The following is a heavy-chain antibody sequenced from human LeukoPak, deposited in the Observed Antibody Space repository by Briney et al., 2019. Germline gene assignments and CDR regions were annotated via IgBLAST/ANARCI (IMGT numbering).Heavy chain of an antibody. V-gene: IGHV4-30-2*01. CDR3: ARDRGRRAAAAPGYFDY. CDR2: IYHSGST. Sequence: SETLSLTCTVSGGSISSGGYYWSWIRQPPGKGLEWIGYIYHSGSTYYNPSLKSRVTISVDRSKNQFSLKLSSVTAADTAVYYCARDRGRRAAAAPGYFDYWGQGTLVTVSS. CDR1: GGSISSGGYY. D-gene: IGHD6-13*01. J-gene: IGHJ4*02.